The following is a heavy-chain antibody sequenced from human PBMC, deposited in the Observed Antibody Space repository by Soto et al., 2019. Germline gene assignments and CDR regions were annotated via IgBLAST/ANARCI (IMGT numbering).Heavy chain of an antibody. J-gene: IGHJ6*02. Sequence: ASVKVSCKASGYTFTSYGVSWVRQAPGQGLEWVGWISTYNGNTNYAQKFQGRVTMTTDTYRDTAYMDLRSLRSDDTAVYFCARDHRSGRMDAWGQGTTVTVSS. D-gene: IGHD2-8*02. CDR3: ARDHRSGRMDA. CDR1: GYTFTSYG. CDR2: ISTYNGNT. V-gene: IGHV1-18*01.